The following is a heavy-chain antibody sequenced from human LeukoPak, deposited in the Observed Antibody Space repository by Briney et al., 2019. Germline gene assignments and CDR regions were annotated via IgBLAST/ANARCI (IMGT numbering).Heavy chain of an antibody. CDR3: ARTAASALRDFDY. J-gene: IGHJ4*02. CDR2: VFCDGIT. CDR1: GGSISSSNYY. D-gene: IGHD2-21*02. Sequence: ASETLSLPCTVSGGSISSSNYYWAWIRQPPGKGLEWIGSVFCDGITYYNPSVKSRVTISLDTSMDQFSLKLSSVTAADTAVYYCARTAASALRDFDYWGQGTLVTVSS. V-gene: IGHV4-39*07.